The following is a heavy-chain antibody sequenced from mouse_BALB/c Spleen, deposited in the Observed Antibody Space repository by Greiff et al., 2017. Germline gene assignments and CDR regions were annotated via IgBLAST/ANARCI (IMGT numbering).Heavy chain of an antibody. CDR3: AREEDYGSSLFAY. Sequence: VQLQQPGAELVKPGASVKMSCKASGYTFTSYNMHWVKQTPGQGLEWIGAIYPGNGDTPYNQKFKGKATLTADKSSSTAYMQLSSLTSEDSAVYYCAREEDYGSSLFAYWGQGTLVTVSA. D-gene: IGHD1-1*01. V-gene: IGHV1-12*01. J-gene: IGHJ3*01. CDR2: IYPGNGDT. CDR1: GYTFTSYN.